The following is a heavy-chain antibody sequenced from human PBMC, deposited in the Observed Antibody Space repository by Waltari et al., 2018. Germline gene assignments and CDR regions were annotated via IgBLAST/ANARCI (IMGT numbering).Heavy chain of an antibody. CDR3: ARGGIAAAGLGFDY. CDR1: GGSFSGYF. V-gene: IGHV4-34*01. Sequence: QVQLQQWGAGLLKPSETLSLTCAVYGGSFSGYFWSWSRQPPGKGMAWIGEGNHSGSTNYNPSLKSRVTISVDTSKNQFSLKLSSVTAADTAVYYCARGGIAAAGLGFDYWGQGTLVTVSS. J-gene: IGHJ4*02. D-gene: IGHD6-13*01. CDR2: GNHSGST.